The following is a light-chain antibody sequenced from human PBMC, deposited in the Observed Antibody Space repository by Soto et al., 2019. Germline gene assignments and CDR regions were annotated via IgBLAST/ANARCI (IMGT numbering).Light chain of an antibody. CDR3: GTWDDSLNGPL. Sequence: QSALTQPPSASGTPGQTVTISCSGSSYNIGSNTVTWYQQLPGTAPKLLIYRNDQRPSGVPDRFSGSKSGTSASLAISGLQSEDEAGYYCGTWDDSLNGPLFGGGTKLTVL. CDR1: SYNIGSNT. J-gene: IGLJ2*01. V-gene: IGLV1-44*01. CDR2: RND.